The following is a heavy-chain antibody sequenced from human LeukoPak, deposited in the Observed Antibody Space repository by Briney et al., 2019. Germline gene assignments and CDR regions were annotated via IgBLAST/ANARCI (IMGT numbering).Heavy chain of an antibody. D-gene: IGHD3-22*01. V-gene: IGHV5-51*01. CDR3: ARHHNPDSSGYYYEQLNY. J-gene: IGHJ4*02. CDR1: GYSFNSYW. CDR2: IYPGDSDP. Sequence: GESLKISCKGSGYSFNSYWIGWVRQVPGKGLGWMGIIYPGDSDPRYSPSFQGQVTIPADKSISTAYLQWSSLKASDDAMYYCARHHNPDSSGYYYEQLNYWRQGTLVTVSS.